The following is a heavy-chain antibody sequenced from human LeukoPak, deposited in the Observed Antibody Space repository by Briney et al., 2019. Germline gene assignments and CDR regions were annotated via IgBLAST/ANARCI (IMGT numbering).Heavy chain of an antibody. CDR2: ITSSGGST. V-gene: IGHV3-64*01. CDR1: GFIFNSYA. D-gene: IGHD3-16*02. CDR3: TRGPGYDYVWGSYRADY. J-gene: IGHJ4*02. Sequence: PGGSLRLSCAASGFIFNSYAMHWVRQAPGRGLEYVSAITSSGGSTFYANSVKGRFIISRDNSNNTLYLQMGSLRAEDTAVYYCTRGPGYDYVWGSYRADYWGQGTLVTVSS.